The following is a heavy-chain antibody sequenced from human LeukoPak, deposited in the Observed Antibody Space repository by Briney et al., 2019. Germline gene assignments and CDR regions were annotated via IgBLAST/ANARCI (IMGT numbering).Heavy chain of an antibody. Sequence: GGSLRLSCAASGFTFSIYAMHWVRQAPGKGLEYVSAISSNGGSTYYANSVKGRFTISRDNSKNTLYLQMNSLRAEDTAVYYCAKGLSVWRAGAGTVPRDWGQGTLVTVSS. D-gene: IGHD6-19*01. CDR2: ISSNGGST. CDR1: GFTFSIYA. CDR3: AKGLSVWRAGAGTVPRD. J-gene: IGHJ4*02. V-gene: IGHV3-64*01.